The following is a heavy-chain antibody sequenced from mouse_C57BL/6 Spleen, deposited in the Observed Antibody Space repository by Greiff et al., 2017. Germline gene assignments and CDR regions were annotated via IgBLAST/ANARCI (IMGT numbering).Heavy chain of an antibody. CDR3: ARNSNYGRAGNYYDY. Sequence: QVQLKESGPGLVAPSQSLSITCTVSGFSLTSYAIRWVRQPPGKGLEWLGVIWTGGGTNYNSALKSRLSISEDNSKSQVFLKMNSLQTDDTARYDCARNSNYGRAGNYYDYWGQGTTLTVSS. CDR2: IWTGGGT. D-gene: IGHD1-1*01. V-gene: IGHV2-9-1*01. CDR1: GFSLTSYA. J-gene: IGHJ2*01.